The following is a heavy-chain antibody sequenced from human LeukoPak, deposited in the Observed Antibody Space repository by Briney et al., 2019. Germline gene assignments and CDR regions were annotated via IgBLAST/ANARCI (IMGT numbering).Heavy chain of an antibody. CDR2: IIPVFGTA. CDR1: GGTFSSYA. CDR3: ARDRVVGLGIDNAFDI. J-gene: IGHJ3*02. V-gene: IGHV1-69*01. Sequence: VASVKVSCKASGGTFSSYAISWVRQAPGQGLEWMGGIIPVFGTANYAQKFQGRVTITADESTSTAYMELSSLRSEGTAVYYCARDRVVGLGIDNAFDIWGHGTMVTVSS. D-gene: IGHD2-15*01.